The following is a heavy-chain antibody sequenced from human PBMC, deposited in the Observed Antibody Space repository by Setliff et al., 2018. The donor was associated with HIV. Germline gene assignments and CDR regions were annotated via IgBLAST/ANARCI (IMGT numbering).Heavy chain of an antibody. CDR2: IKSETSGGTA. CDR3: TTGSLVVFTSAEDH. D-gene: IGHD3-22*01. J-gene: IGHJ4*02. Sequence: AGGSLRLSCAASGFSFTNAWMSWFRQPPGKGLEWVGRIKSETSGGTADYATPVKGRFTISRDDSKNTLYLQMNSLKTDDTAVYYCTTGSLVVFTSAEDHWGQGTLVTVSS. V-gene: IGHV3-15*05. CDR1: GFSFTNAW.